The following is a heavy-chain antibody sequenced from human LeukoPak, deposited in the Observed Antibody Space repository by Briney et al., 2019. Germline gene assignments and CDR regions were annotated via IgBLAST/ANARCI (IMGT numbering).Heavy chain of an antibody. V-gene: IGHV3-9*01. Sequence: GGSLRLSCAASGFTFDDYTMHWVRQAPGKGLEWVSGISWNSGSIGYADSVKGRFTISRDNAKNSLYLQMNSLRAEDTALYYCAKPSSWQNYFDYWGQGTLVTVSS. J-gene: IGHJ4*02. CDR3: AKPSSWQNYFDY. CDR1: GFTFDDYT. CDR2: ISWNSGSI. D-gene: IGHD6-13*01.